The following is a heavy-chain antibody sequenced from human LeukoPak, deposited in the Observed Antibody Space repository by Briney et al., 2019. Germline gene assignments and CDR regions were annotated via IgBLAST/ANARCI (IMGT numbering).Heavy chain of an antibody. CDR2: IYTSGST. J-gene: IGHJ6*03. CDR1: GGSISSYY. V-gene: IGHV4-4*07. D-gene: IGHD6-13*01. Sequence: PSVTLSLTCTVSGGSISSYYWSWIRQPAGTGLEWIGRIYTSGSTNYNPSLKSRVTISVDTSKSQFSLKLSSVTAADTAVYYCARATSSSWDHYYYYYYMDVWGKGTTVTISS. CDR3: ARATSSSWDHYYYYYYMDV.